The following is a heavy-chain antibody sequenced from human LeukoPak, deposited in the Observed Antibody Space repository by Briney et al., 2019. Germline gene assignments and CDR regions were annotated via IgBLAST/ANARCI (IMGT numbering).Heavy chain of an antibody. Sequence: PSETLSLTCTVSGGSITSGDYFWTWIRQPPGKGLEWIGYIDYRGSTFYNPSLNSRITMSVDTSNNQLSLMLSSVTAADTAVYYCARAGYSIPRSFDIWGQGTMVTVSS. V-gene: IGHV4-30-4*08. CDR3: ARAGYSIPRSFDI. D-gene: IGHD5-24*01. J-gene: IGHJ3*02. CDR2: IDYRGST. CDR1: GGSITSGDYF.